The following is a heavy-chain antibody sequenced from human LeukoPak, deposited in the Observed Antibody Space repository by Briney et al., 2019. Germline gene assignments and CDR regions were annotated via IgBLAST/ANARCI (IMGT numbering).Heavy chain of an antibody. CDR2: IYSGGST. Sequence: GGSLRLSCAASGFTVSSNYMSWVRQAPGKGLEWVSVIYSGGSTYYADSVKGRFTISRDNSKNTLYLQMNSLRAEDTAVYYCARRGIAVAGPGGMDVWGQGTTVTVSS. CDR3: ARRGIAVAGPGGMDV. CDR1: GFTVSSNY. D-gene: IGHD6-19*01. V-gene: IGHV3-53*01. J-gene: IGHJ6*02.